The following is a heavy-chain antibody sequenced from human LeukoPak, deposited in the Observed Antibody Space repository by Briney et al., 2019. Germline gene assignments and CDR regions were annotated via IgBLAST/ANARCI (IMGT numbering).Heavy chain of an antibody. Sequence: PGGSLRLSCAASGFTFSSYAMSWVRQAPGKGLEWVSAISGSGGSTYYADSVKGRFTVSGDNSKNTLYLQMNSLRAEDTAVYYCAKDVSLGRLLLLLGYWGQGTLVTVSS. V-gene: IGHV3-23*01. CDR2: ISGSGGST. J-gene: IGHJ4*02. CDR3: AKDVSLGRLLLLLGY. CDR1: GFTFSSYA. D-gene: IGHD3-22*01.